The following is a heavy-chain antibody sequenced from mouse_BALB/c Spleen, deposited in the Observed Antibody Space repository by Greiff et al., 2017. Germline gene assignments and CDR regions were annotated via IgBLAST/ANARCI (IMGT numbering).Heavy chain of an antibody. Sequence: QVHVKQSGPGLVQPSQSLSITCTVSGFSLTSYGVHWVRQSPGKGLEWLGVIWSGGSTDYNAAFISRLSISKDNSKSQVFFKMNSLQANDTAIYYCARGRVIPYYYAMDYWGQGTSVTVSS. CDR1: GFSLTSYG. V-gene: IGHV2-2*02. D-gene: IGHD2-13*01. CDR3: ARGRVIPYYYAMDY. CDR2: IWSGGST. J-gene: IGHJ4*01.